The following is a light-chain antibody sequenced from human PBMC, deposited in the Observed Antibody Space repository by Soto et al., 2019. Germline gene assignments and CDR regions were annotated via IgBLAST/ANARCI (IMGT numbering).Light chain of an antibody. CDR2: TAS. CDR3: QQTDSTPWT. J-gene: IGKJ1*01. V-gene: IGKV1-39*01. Sequence: DIQMTQSPSSLSASLGDRVTITCRASQSISTFLNWYQQKPGEAPKILIYTASSLQSGVPSRVRGSGSGTDFTLTVSRLQPEDVATYHCQQTDSTPWTFGQGTKVEIK. CDR1: QSISTF.